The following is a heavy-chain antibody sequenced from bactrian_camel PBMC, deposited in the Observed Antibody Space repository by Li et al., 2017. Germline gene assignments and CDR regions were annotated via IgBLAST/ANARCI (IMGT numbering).Heavy chain of an antibody. V-gene: IGHV3S1*01. J-gene: IGHJ4*01. CDR3: AKALGGGSYYTGEYGY. Sequence: HVQLVESGGGMVQPGGSLRIACAASGFPFSTYGYDIHWVRQAPGKGLEWVSTIYTADGRTKSADSVKDRFTMSRDNAKNMLYLQMNNLKSEDTALYYCAKALGGGSYYTGEYGYWGQGTQVTVS. D-gene: IGHD2*01. CDR2: IYTADGRT. CDR1: GFPFSTYGYD.